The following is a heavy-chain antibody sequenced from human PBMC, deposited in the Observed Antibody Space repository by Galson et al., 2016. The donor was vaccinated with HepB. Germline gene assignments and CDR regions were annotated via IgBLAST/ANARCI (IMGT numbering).Heavy chain of an antibody. CDR2: ISGYNGNT. CDR1: GYTFNRHG. D-gene: IGHD3-10*01. CDR3: ARDYVLEWFGDKKGLDH. Sequence: SVKVSCKASGYTFNRHGISWIRQAPGQGLEWMGWISGYNGNTNYAQKFQDRVTMTTDTSTNTAYMELKSLRSDDTAVYYCARDYVLEWFGDKKGLDHWGQGTLVTVSS. V-gene: IGHV1-18*01. J-gene: IGHJ4*02.